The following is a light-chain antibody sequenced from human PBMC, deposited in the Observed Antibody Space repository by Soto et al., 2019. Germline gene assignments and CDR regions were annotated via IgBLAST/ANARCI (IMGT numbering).Light chain of an antibody. J-gene: IGKJ4*01. CDR3: QQFSSYPLT. V-gene: IGKV3-20*01. CDR1: QSLTTN. Sequence: EVVMTQSPGTLSVSPGERAILSCRASQSLTTNLAWYQQKPGQTPRLLIYSASIRAAATPDRFSGGGSGTDFTLTISRLEPEDFAVYYCQQFSSYPLTFGGGTKVDIK. CDR2: SAS.